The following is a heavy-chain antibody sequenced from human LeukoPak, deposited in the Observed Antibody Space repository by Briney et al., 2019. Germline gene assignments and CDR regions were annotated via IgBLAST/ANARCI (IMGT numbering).Heavy chain of an antibody. CDR1: GGSISSYY. CDR3: ARHCSGGSCYKAFDY. D-gene: IGHD2-15*01. CDR2: IYYSGST. Sequence: SETLSLTCTVSGGSISSYYWSWIRQPPGKGLEWIGDIYYSGSTNYNPSLKSRVTISVDTSKNQFSLKLSSVTAADAAVYYCARHCSGGSCYKAFDYWGQGTLVTVSS. J-gene: IGHJ4*02. V-gene: IGHV4-59*01.